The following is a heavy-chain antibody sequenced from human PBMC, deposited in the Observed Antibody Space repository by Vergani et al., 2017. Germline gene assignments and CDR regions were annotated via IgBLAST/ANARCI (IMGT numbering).Heavy chain of an antibody. Sequence: QVQLVQSGAEVKKPGASVKVSCKASGYTFTGYYMHWVRQAPGQGLEWMGWINPNSDGTNYAQKFQGRVTMTRDTSISTAYMELSRLRSDDTAVYYCARDRGVYYFDYWGQGTLVTVSS. J-gene: IGHJ4*02. CDR1: GYTFTGYY. CDR2: INPNSDGT. V-gene: IGHV1-2*02. D-gene: IGHD3-10*01. CDR3: ARDRGVYYFDY.